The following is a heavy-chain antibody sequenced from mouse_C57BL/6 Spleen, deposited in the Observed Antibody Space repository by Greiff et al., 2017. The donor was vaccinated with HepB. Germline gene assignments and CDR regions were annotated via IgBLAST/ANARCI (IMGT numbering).Heavy chain of an antibody. D-gene: IGHD3-1*01. CDR1: GYAFTNYL. J-gene: IGHJ4*01. CDR2: INPGSGGT. V-gene: IGHV1-54*01. Sequence: VKLMESGAELVRPGPSVKVSCKASGYAFTNYLIEWVKQRPGQGLEWIGVINPGSGGTNYNEKFKGKATLTADKSSSTAYMQLSSLTSEDSAVYFCARSGDYYAMDYWGQGTSVTVSS. CDR3: ARSGDYYAMDY.